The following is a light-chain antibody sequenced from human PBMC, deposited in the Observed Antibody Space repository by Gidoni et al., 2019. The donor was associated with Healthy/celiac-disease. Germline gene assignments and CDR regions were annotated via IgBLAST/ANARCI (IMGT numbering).Light chain of an antibody. J-gene: IGKJ4*01. V-gene: IGKV4-1*01. CDR3: QQDYSTPLT. Sequence: IVMTQFLDSLAVSLGERAPFNCKSSQSDLYSSNNKNYLDWYQQKPGQPPKLLIYWASTRESGVPERFSGSGSGTDFTLTISSLQAEDVAVYYCQQDYSTPLTFXGXTKVEIK. CDR2: WAS. CDR1: QSDLYSSNNKNY.